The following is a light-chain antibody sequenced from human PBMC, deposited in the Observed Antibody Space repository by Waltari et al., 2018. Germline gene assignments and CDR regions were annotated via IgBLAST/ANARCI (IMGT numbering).Light chain of an antibody. Sequence: QSALTQPASVSGSPGQSITISCTGTSSDVGGYKYVSWYQQQPGKAPKLMLYDVSKRPYGGSNRFSGSKSGNTASLTISGLQAEDEADYYCTSYTSSPSWVFGGGTKLTVL. CDR2: DVS. CDR3: TSYTSSPSWV. J-gene: IGLJ3*02. CDR1: SSDVGGYKY. V-gene: IGLV2-14*01.